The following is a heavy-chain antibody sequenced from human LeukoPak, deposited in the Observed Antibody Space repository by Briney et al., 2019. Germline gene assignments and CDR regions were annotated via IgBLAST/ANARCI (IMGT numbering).Heavy chain of an antibody. D-gene: IGHD1-26*01. J-gene: IGHJ5*02. CDR3: AKGGGVNSGSFS. Sequence: GGSLRLSCAAAGFSFSTYAMHWVRQAPGKGLEWVAVISNDGSNKYYADSVRGRFTISRDNSKNTLYLQMNSLRAEDTALYYCAKGGGVNSGSFSWGQGTLVTVSS. CDR2: ISNDGSNK. V-gene: IGHV3-30*18. CDR1: GFSFSTYA.